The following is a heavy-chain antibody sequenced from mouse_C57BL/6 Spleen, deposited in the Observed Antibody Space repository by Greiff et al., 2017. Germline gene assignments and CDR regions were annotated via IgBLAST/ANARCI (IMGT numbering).Heavy chain of an antibody. V-gene: IGHV1-55*01. CDR1: GYTFTSYW. CDR3: ARQDYYGSSYDYAMGY. J-gene: IGHJ4*01. Sequence: VQLQQPGAELVKPGASVKMSCKASGYTFTSYWITWVKQRPGQGLEWIGDIYPGSGSTNYNEKFKSKATLTVDTSSSTAYMQLSSLTSEDSAVYYCARQDYYGSSYDYAMGYWGQGTSVTVAS. CDR2: IYPGSGST. D-gene: IGHD1-1*01.